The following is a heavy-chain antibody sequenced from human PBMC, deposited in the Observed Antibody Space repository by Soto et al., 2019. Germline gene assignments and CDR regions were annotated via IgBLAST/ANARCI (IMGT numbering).Heavy chain of an antibody. CDR3: TTLYQGISN. D-gene: IGHD1-20*01. J-gene: IGHJ4*02. V-gene: IGHV3-15*01. CDR1: GFTFSNAW. CDR2: IKSKTDAETT. Sequence: LRLSCAASGFTFSNAWMSWVRQTPGKGLEWVGRIKSKTDAETTDYAAPVKGRFTISRDDSKNTLYLQMNSLKTEDTAVYYCTTLYQGISNWGQGTLVTVSS.